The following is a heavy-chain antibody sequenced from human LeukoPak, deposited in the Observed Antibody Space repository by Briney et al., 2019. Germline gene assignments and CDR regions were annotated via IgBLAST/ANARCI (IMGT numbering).Heavy chain of an antibody. J-gene: IGHJ4*02. V-gene: IGHV4-34*01. CDR2: INHSGST. CDR3: ARVSYYDSPPS. CDR1: GGSFSGYY. D-gene: IGHD3-22*01. Sequence: SETLSLTCAVYGGSFSGYYWSWIRQPPGKGPEWIGEINHSGSTNYNPSLKSRVTISVDTSKNQFSLKLSSVTAAVTAVYYCARVSYYDSPPSWGQGTLVTVSS.